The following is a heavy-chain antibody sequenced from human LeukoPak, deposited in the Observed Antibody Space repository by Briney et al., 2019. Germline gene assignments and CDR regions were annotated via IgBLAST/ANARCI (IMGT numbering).Heavy chain of an antibody. CDR3: ARAAEYSSGWYLFDY. D-gene: IGHD6-19*01. CDR2: LYFGGST. J-gene: IGHJ4*02. CDR1: GASISTYY. Sequence: PSETLSLTCSVSGASISTYYWSWIRQPPGKGLEWIGYLYFGGSTNYNPSLKSRVTMSVDTSKNQVSLKLSSVTAADTAMYFCARAAEYSSGWYLFDYWGQGILVTVSA. V-gene: IGHV4-59*12.